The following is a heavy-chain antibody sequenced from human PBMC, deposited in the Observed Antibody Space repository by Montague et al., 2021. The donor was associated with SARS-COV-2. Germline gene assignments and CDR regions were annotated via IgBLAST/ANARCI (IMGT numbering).Heavy chain of an antibody. V-gene: IGHV3-11*01. CDR1: VFTFSDYY. D-gene: IGHD2-2*01. CDR3: ARDIVVVPAAMQNYYYGMDV. J-gene: IGHJ6*02. Sequence: SSRLSFSASVFTFSDYYMSWIRQAPGKGLEWVSYISSSGSTIYYADSVKSRFTISRDNAKNSLYLQMNSLRAEDTAVYYCARDIVVVPAAMQNYYYGMDVWGQGTTVTVSS. CDR2: ISSSGSTI.